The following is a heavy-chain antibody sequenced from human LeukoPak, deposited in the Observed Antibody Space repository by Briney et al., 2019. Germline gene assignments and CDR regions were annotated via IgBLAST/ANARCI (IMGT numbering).Heavy chain of an antibody. CDR1: GFTFSSYA. V-gene: IGHV3-30*04. CDR3: ARAEYDILTGYPY. J-gene: IGHJ4*02. D-gene: IGHD3-9*01. CDR2: ISYDGSNK. Sequence: PGGSLRLSCAASGFTFSSYAMHWARQAPGKGLEWVAVISYDGSNKYYADSVKGRFTISRDNAKNSLYLQMNSLRAEDTAVYYCARAEYDILTGYPYWGQGTLVTVSS.